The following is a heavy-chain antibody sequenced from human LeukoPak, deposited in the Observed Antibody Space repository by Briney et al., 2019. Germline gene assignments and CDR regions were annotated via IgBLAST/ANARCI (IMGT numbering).Heavy chain of an antibody. V-gene: IGHV1-2*02. CDR3: ARAPTALTYYDSSGHTPPTQYYYYYYMDV. CDR2: INPNSGGT. CDR1: GYTFTGYY. J-gene: IGHJ6*03. Sequence: GASVKVSCKASGYTFTGYYMHWVRQAPGQGLEWMGWINPNSGGTNYAQKFQGRVTMTRDTSISTAYMELSRLRSDDTAVYYCARAPTALTYYDSSGHTPPTQYYYYYYMDVWGKGTTVTVSS. D-gene: IGHD3-22*01.